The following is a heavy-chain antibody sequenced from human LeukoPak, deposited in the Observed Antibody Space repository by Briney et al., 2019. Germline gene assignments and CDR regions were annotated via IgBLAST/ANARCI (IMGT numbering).Heavy chain of an antibody. CDR3: TRDLMDYDVSTGLHHYYMDV. V-gene: IGHV3-74*01. J-gene: IGHJ6*02. Sequence: GGSLRLSCVASGFTFSSYWMHWVRQDPRKGLVWVSRISGDGRNINYADSVRGRFSISRDNAKNTLYLQMNTLRVEDTAVYYCTRDLMDYDVSTGLHHYYMDVWGQGTTVTVSS. D-gene: IGHD3-9*01. CDR2: ISGDGRNI. CDR1: GFTFSSYW.